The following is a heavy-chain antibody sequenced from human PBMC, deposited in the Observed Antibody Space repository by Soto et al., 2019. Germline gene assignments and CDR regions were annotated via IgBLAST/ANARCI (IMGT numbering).Heavy chain of an antibody. Sequence: ASVKVSCKASGYTFTSYGISWVRQAPGQGLEWMGWISAYNGNTNYAQKLQGRVTMTTDTSTSTAYMELRSLRSDDTAVYYCARDRRYCSGGSCYSNAFDIWGQGTMVTVS. J-gene: IGHJ3*02. CDR2: ISAYNGNT. CDR3: ARDRRYCSGGSCYSNAFDI. D-gene: IGHD2-15*01. V-gene: IGHV1-18*04. CDR1: GYTFTSYG.